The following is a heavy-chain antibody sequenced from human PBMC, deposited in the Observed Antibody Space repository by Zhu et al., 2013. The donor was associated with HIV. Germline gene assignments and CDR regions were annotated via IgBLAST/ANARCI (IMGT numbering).Heavy chain of an antibody. Sequence: QMQLVQSGPEVKKPGTSVKVSCKASGFTFTSSAVQWVRQARGQRLEWIGWIVVGSGNTNYAQKFQERVTITRDMSTSTAYMELSSLRSEDTAVYYCAADNGGYSYGPDDDAFDIWGQGTMVTVSS. CDR2: IVVGSGNT. J-gene: IGHJ3*02. CDR3: AADNGGYSYGPDDDAFDI. CDR1: GFTFTSSA. D-gene: IGHD5-18*01. V-gene: IGHV1-58*01.